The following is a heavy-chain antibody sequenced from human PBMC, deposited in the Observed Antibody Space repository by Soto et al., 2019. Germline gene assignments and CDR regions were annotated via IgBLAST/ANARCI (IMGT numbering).Heavy chain of an antibody. J-gene: IGHJ4*02. Sequence: GGSLRLSCAASGFTFSSYGMHWVRQAPGKGLEWVAVIWYDGSNKYYADSVKGRFTISRDNSKNTLYLQMNSLRAEDTAVYYCAREGLRLGELSSYWGQGTLVTVSS. V-gene: IGHV3-33*01. CDR3: AREGLRLGELSSY. CDR1: GFTFSSYG. D-gene: IGHD3-16*02. CDR2: IWYDGSNK.